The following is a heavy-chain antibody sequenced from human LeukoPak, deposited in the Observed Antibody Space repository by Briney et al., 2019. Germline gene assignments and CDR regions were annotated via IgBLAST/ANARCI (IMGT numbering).Heavy chain of an antibody. Sequence: PGGSLRLSCAASRFTFSSSAMIWVRQAPGKGLEWVSSISGSGGSTYYADSVKGRFTISRDNSKNTLSLQMNSLRVEDTAMYFCAKDIQLSTWGLGTMVTVSS. CDR2: ISGSGGST. V-gene: IGHV3-23*01. CDR1: RFTFSSSA. D-gene: IGHD5-24*01. CDR3: AKDIQLST. J-gene: IGHJ3*01.